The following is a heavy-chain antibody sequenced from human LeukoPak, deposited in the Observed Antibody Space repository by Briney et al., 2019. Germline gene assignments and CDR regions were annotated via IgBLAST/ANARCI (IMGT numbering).Heavy chain of an antibody. D-gene: IGHD1-26*01. CDR3: ARGRLEAMWELLPYDAFDI. J-gene: IGHJ3*02. Sequence: ASVKVSCKASGYTFTSYYMHWVRQAPGQGLEWMGIINPSGGSTSYAQKFQGRVTMTRDMSTSTVYMELSSLRSEDTAVYYCARGRLEAMWELLPYDAFDIWGQGTMVTVSS. CDR2: INPSGGST. V-gene: IGHV1-46*01. CDR1: GYTFTSYY.